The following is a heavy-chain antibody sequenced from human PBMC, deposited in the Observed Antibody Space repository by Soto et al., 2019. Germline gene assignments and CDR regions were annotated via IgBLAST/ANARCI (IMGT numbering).Heavy chain of an antibody. J-gene: IGHJ4*02. Sequence: GGSLRLSCAASGFTFSSYAMNWVRQAPGKGLEWVSAISSSGSSTYYADSVRGRFTISRDNSKNTLYLQMNSLRAEDTAVYYCAKRYSSSRNFDYWGQGTVVTVSS. CDR3: AKRYSSSRNFDY. CDR2: ISSSGSST. CDR1: GFTFSSYA. V-gene: IGHV3-23*01. D-gene: IGHD6-13*01.